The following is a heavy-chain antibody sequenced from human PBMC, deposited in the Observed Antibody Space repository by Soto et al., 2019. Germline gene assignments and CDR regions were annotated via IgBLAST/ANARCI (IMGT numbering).Heavy chain of an antibody. V-gene: IGHV4-59*01. CDR1: GGSINNYY. J-gene: IGHJ5*02. CDR2: IYYNGRT. D-gene: IGHD3-10*01. Sequence: PSETLSLTCTVSGGSINNYYWSWIRQPPGKGLEWIGFIYYNGRTNYNPSLKSRVTISVDSSKNQFYLKLSSVTAADTAIYYCTRDTSPMIRAARFDPWGQGTLVTVSS. CDR3: TRDTSPMIRAARFDP.